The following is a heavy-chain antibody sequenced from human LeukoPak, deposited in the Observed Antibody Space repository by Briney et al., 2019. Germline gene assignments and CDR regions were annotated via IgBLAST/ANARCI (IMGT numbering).Heavy chain of an antibody. CDR2: IYYSGST. CDR1: GGSISSYY. V-gene: IGHV4-59*01. Sequence: SETLSLTCTVSGGSISSYYWSWIPQPPGKGLEWIGYIYYSGSTNYNPSLKSRVTISVDTSKNQFSLKLSSVTAADTAVYYCARVQGYYGSGSYLDAFDIWGQGTMVTVSS. D-gene: IGHD3-10*01. J-gene: IGHJ3*02. CDR3: ARVQGYYGSGSYLDAFDI.